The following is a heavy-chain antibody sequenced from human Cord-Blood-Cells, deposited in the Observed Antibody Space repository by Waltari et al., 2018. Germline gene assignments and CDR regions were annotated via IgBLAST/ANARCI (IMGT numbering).Heavy chain of an antibody. CDR3: ARQPLGRRWDSYYFDY. Sequence: QVQLVQSGAAVNKPGSSVTVSSMASAGTFRRYAIPLFRPAPGPGLEWMGRINPILGIANYAQKFQGRVTITADKSTSTAYMELSSLRSEDTAVYYCARQPLGRRWDSYYFDYWGQGTLVTVSS. V-gene: IGHV1-69*09. CDR2: INPILGIA. D-gene: IGHD7-27*01. J-gene: IGHJ4*02. CDR1: AGTFRRYA.